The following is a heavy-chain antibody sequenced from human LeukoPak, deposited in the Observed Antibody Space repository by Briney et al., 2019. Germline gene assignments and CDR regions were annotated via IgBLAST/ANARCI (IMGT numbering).Heavy chain of an antibody. V-gene: IGHV1-69*13. Sequence: RASVKVSCKASGGTFSSYAISWVRQAPGQGLEWMGGIIPIFGTANYAQKFQGRVTITADESTSTAYMELSSLRSEDTAVYYCARENPVDCSSTSCYFDYWGQGTPVTVSS. CDR3: ARENPVDCSSTSCYFDY. CDR1: GGTFSSYA. J-gene: IGHJ4*02. CDR2: IIPIFGTA. D-gene: IGHD2-2*01.